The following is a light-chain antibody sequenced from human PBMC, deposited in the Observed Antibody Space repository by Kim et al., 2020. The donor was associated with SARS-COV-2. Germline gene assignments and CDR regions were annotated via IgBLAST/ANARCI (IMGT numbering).Light chain of an antibody. J-gene: IGKJ2*01. CDR2: ASS. V-gene: IGKV1-39*01. Sequence: DIQMTQSPSSLSASFGDRVTITCRASQSITKYLNWYQQKPGKPPSLLIYASSNLLSGVPSRFSGSGSGADFTLTISRQQSEDLDTYYCQQTYSSAYTFGQGTKLG. CDR3: QQTYSSAYT. CDR1: QSITKY.